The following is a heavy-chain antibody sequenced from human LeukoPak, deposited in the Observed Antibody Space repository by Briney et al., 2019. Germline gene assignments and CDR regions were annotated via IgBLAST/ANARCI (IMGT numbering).Heavy chain of an antibody. Sequence: SVKVSCKASGGTFSSYAISWVRQAPGQGLEWMGGIIPIFGTANYAQKFQGRVTITADESTSTAYMELSSLRSEDTAVYYCARETTGYPYYFDYWGQGTLVTVSS. CDR2: IIPIFGTA. CDR3: ARETTGYPYYFDY. J-gene: IGHJ4*02. D-gene: IGHD6-25*01. CDR1: GGTFSSYA. V-gene: IGHV1-69*13.